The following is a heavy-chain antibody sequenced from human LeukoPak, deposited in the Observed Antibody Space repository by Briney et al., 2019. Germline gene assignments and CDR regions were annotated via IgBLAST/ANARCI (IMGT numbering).Heavy chain of an antibody. J-gene: IGHJ6*02. CDR2: LYSDGTT. D-gene: IGHD2/OR15-2a*01. Sequence: GGSLRLSCAAAGVTVSSNYMSWVRQVPGRGLEWVSMLYSDGTTHYLDSVKGRFSISRDSSKNTLYLQMNSLRVEDTAVYYCSRAHSIASYYYGVDVWGQGTTVTVSS. CDR1: GVTVSSNY. CDR3: SRAHSIASYYYGVDV. V-gene: IGHV3-53*01.